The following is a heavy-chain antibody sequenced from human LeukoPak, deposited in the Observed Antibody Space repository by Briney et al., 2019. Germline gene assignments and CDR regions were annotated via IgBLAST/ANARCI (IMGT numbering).Heavy chain of an antibody. Sequence: GGSLRLSCAASGFTFSSNWMSWVRQAPGKGLEWVSSISSSSSYIYYADSVKGRFTISRDNAKNSLYLQMNSLRAEDTAVYYCARGAHDSSGTWGQGTLVTVSS. CDR2: ISSSSSYI. V-gene: IGHV3-21*01. CDR1: GFTFSSNW. J-gene: IGHJ5*02. D-gene: IGHD3-22*01. CDR3: ARGAHDSSGT.